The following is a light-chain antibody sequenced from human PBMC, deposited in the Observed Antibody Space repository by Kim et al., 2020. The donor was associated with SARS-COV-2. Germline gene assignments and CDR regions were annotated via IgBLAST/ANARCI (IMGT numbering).Light chain of an antibody. CDR3: SSYTSSGTQV. CDR2: DVS. V-gene: IGLV2-14*03. J-gene: IGLJ2*01. CDR1: SSDVGGYNY. Sequence: QSVLTQPASVSGSPGQSITISCTGTSSDVGGYNYVSWYQQHPGKAPRLMIYDVSDRPSGVSNRFSGSKSGNTASLTISGLQAEDEGDYYCSSYTSSGTQVFGGGTKVTVL.